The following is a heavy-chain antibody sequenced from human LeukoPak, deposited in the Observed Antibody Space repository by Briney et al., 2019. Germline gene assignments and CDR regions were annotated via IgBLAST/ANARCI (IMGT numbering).Heavy chain of an antibody. CDR1: GGTFSSYA. J-gene: IGHJ4*02. V-gene: IGHV1-69*13. CDR3: ASSGVVVTAILDY. CDR2: IIPISGTA. Sequence: ASVNVSCKASGGTFSSYAISWVRQAPGQGLEWMGGIIPISGTANYAQKFQGRVTITADESTSTAYMELSSLRSEDTAVYYCASSGVVVTAILDYWGQGTLVTVSS. D-gene: IGHD2-21*02.